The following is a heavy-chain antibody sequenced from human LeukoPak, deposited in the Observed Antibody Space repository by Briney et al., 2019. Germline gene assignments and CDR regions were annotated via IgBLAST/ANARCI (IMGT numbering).Heavy chain of an antibody. CDR1: GGSFSGYY. V-gene: IGHV4-59*10. D-gene: IGHD4-17*01. CDR3: ARVYGGNSHFDY. CDR2: IYTSGST. J-gene: IGHJ4*02. Sequence: SETLSLTCAVYGGSFSGYYWSWIRQPAGKGLEWIGRIYTSGSTNYNPSLKSRVTMSVDTSKNQFSLKLSSVTAADTAVYYCARVYGGNSHFDYWGQGTLVTVSS.